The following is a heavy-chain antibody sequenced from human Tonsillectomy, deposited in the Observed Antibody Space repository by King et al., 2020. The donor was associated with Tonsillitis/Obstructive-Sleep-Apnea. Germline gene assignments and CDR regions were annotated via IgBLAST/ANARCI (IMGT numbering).Heavy chain of an antibody. CDR1: GLTFSDDG. CDR2: IWYDGSTK. D-gene: IGHD2-2*01. CDR3: ATESDCSSPSCYIDY. V-gene: IGHV3-33*01. J-gene: IGHJ4*02. Sequence: VQLVESGGGVVQPGRSLRLSCAASGLTFSDDGMHWFRQAPGRGLDGLAVIWYDGSTKYSADSVKGRFTISRDNSKNTLYLQMNSLRAEDTAVYYCATESDCSSPSCYIDYWGQGTLVTVSS.